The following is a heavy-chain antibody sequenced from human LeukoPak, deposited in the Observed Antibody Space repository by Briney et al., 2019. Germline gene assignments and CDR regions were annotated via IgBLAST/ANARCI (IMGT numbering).Heavy chain of an antibody. CDR3: AKDPPLRLGELSLD. Sequence: GGSLRLSCAASGFTFSSYAMSWVRQAPGKGLEWVSAISGSGGSTYYADSVKGRFTIFRDNSKNTLYLQMNSLRAEDTAVYYCAKDPPLRLGELSLDWGQGTLVTVSS. V-gene: IGHV3-23*01. J-gene: IGHJ4*02. D-gene: IGHD3-16*02. CDR1: GFTFSSYA. CDR2: ISGSGGST.